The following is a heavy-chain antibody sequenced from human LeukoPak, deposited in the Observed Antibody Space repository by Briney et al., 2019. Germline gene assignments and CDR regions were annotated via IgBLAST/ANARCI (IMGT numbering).Heavy chain of an antibody. CDR1: GGSISSSSYY. D-gene: IGHD3-22*01. CDR3: ARDPPTYYYDSSGYYDNGY. V-gene: IGHV4-39*01. J-gene: IGHJ4*02. Sequence: PLETLSLTCTVSGGSISSSSYYWGWIRQPPGKGLEWIGSIYYSGSTYYNPSLKSRVTISVDTSKNQFSLELSSVTAADTAVYYCARDPPTYYYDSSGYYDNGYWGQGTLVTVSS. CDR2: IYYSGST.